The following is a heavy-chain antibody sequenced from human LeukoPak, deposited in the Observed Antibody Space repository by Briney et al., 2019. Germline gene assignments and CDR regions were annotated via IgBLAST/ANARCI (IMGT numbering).Heavy chain of an antibody. Sequence: SETLSLTCAVYGGSFSGYYWSWIRQPPGKGLEWIGEINHSGSTNYNPSLKSRVSISVDTSKNQFSLKLSSVTAADTAVYYCAKSNGYGLVDIWGQGTMVTVSS. J-gene: IGHJ3*02. D-gene: IGHD3-10*01. CDR3: AKSNGYGLVDI. CDR1: GGSFSGYY. CDR2: INHSGST. V-gene: IGHV4-34*01.